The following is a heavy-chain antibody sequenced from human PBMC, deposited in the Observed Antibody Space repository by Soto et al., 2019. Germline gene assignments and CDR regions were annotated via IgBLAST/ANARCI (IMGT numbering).Heavy chain of an antibody. CDR1: GGSISSSNW. Sequence: QVQLQESGPGLVKPSGTLSLTCAVSGGSISSSNWWSWVRQPPGKGLEWIGEIYHSGSTNYNPSLKSRVTISVDKYKIQFSLTLSSVTAADTAVYYCARDESYYDSSGYYPRYWYFDLWGRGTLVTVSS. J-gene: IGHJ2*01. CDR3: ARDESYYDSSGYYPRYWYFDL. CDR2: IYHSGST. V-gene: IGHV4-4*02. D-gene: IGHD3-22*01.